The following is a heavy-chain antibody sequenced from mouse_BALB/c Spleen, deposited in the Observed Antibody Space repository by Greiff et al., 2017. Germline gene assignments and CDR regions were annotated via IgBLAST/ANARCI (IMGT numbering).Heavy chain of an antibody. J-gene: IGHJ3*01. V-gene: IGHV1-67*01. D-gene: IGHD2-1*01. CDR3: ARSVGNYEFAY. Sequence: VQLQQSGPELVRPGESVKISCKGSGYTFTDYAMHWVKQSHAKSLEWIGVISIYYDNTNYNQKFKGKATMTVDKSSSTAYMELARLTSEDSAIYYCARSVGNYEFAYWGQGTLVTVSA. CDR2: ISIYYDNT. CDR1: GYTFTDYA.